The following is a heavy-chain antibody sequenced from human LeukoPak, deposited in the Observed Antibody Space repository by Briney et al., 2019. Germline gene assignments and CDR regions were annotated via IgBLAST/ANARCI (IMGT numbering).Heavy chain of an antibody. Sequence: SVKVSCKASGVIFSINCVRQAHRQGGEWMGRIIPRLDTTNYAQKFQGRVTITADKSTDTVYMELRRLRSEDTAVYYCANLVGPLNVWGEGTTVSVPS. J-gene: IGHJ6*04. D-gene: IGHD1-26*01. CDR2: IIPRLDTT. CDR1: GVIFS. V-gene: IGHV1-69*08. CDR3: ANLVGPLNV.